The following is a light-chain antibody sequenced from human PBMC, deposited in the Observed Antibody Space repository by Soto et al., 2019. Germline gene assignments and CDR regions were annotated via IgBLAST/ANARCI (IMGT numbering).Light chain of an antibody. J-gene: IGKJ4*01. V-gene: IGKV3-11*01. CDR2: DTS. CDR1: ESVSTY. Sequence: EVVLAQSPATLSLSPGDRATLSCRANESVSTYLAWYQQKPGQSPRLLIYDTSKRATGIPARFSGSGSGTDFTLTIGSPEPEDFVFYYCQQRSSWPLTFGGGTKVDIK. CDR3: QQRSSWPLT.